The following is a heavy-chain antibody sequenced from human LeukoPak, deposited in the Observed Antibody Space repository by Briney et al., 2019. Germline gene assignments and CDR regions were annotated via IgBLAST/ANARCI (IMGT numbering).Heavy chain of an antibody. D-gene: IGHD1-26*01. V-gene: IGHV3-21*01. CDR2: ISSSSSYI. CDR3: ARDRWEQSTNWFDP. Sequence: SGGSLRLSCAASGFTFSGYSMSWVRQAPGKGLEWVSSISSSSSYIYYADSVKGRFTISRDNAKNSLYLQMNSLRAEDTAVYYCARDRWEQSTNWFDPWGQGTLVTVSS. J-gene: IGHJ5*02. CDR1: GFTFSGYS.